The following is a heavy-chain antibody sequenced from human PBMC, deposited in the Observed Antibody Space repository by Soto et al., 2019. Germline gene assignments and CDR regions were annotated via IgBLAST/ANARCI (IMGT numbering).Heavy chain of an antibody. D-gene: IGHD3-3*01. J-gene: IGHJ4*02. CDR2: ISYDGSNK. V-gene: IGHV3-30*18. CDR1: GFTFSSYG. Sequence: PGGSLKLSCAASGFTFSSYGMHWVRQAPGKGLEWVAVISYDGSNKYYADSVKGRFTISRDNSKNTLYLQMNSLRAEDTAVYYCAKGSAETWYYDFWSGSYGFDYWGQGTLVTVS. CDR3: AKGSAETWYYDFWSGSYGFDY.